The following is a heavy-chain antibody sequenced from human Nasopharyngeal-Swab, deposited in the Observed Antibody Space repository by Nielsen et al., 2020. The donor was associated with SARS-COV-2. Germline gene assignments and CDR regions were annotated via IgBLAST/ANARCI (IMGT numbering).Heavy chain of an antibody. D-gene: IGHD6-13*01. J-gene: IGHJ4*02. CDR2: ISYDGSNK. CDR1: GFTFSGYV. Sequence: GGSLRLSCAASGFTFSGYVMHWVRQAPGKGLEWVALISYDGSNKYYADSVKGRFTISRDNAKNTLYLQMNSLSAEDTAVYYCTRAGSFRHDYWGQGTLVTVSS. CDR3: TRAGSFRHDY. V-gene: IGHV3-30*03.